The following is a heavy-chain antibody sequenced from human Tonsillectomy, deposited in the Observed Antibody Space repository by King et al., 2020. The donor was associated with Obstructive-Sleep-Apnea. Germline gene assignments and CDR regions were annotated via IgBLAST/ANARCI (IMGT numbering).Heavy chain of an antibody. CDR1: GYSFTTYG. CDR2: ISTYNGNT. D-gene: IGHD6-19*01. Sequence: VQLVQSGAEVKKPGASVKVSCKASGYSFTTYGITWVRQAPGQGLEWMGWISTYNGNTNFAQKLQGRVTMTTDTSTSTAYMELRSLRSDDTAVYYCARDLSGWTEIDYWGQGTLVTVSS. CDR3: ARDLSGWTEIDY. J-gene: IGHJ4*02. V-gene: IGHV1-18*01.